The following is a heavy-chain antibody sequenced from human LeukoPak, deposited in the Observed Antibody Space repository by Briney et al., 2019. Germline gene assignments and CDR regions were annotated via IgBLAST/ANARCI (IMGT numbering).Heavy chain of an antibody. Sequence: GRSLRLSCAASGFTFTTYGMHWVRQAPGKGLEWVAVIRYDGSNKYYADSVKGRFTISRDNAKNSLFPQMNSLRVEDTAVYYCASQQEWELLPQYLQHWGQGTLVTVSS. D-gene: IGHD1-26*01. J-gene: IGHJ1*01. CDR2: IRYDGSNK. CDR1: GFTFTTYG. CDR3: ASQQEWELLPQYLQH. V-gene: IGHV3-33*08.